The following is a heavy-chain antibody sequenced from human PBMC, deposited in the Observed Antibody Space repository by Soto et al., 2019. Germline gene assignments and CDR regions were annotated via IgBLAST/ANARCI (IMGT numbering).Heavy chain of an antibody. V-gene: IGHV5-51*01. CDR1: GYSFISHW. J-gene: IGHJ4*02. CDR2: IYPGDSDT. Sequence: GESLKISCKGSGYSFISHWIGWVRQMPGKVLEWMGIIYPGDSDTRYSPSFEGQVTITADKTTTTAYLQWSSLKASDTAMYYCTRSLPTPDFWGQGTLVTVS. CDR3: TRSLPTPDF.